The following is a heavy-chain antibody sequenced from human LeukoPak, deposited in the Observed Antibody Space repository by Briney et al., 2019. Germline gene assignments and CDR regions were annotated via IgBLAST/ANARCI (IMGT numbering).Heavy chain of an antibody. Sequence: GGSLRLSCAASGFTFSSYSMNWVRQAPGKGLEWVSSISSSSSYIYYADSVKGRFTISRDNAKNSLYLQMNSLTAEDTAVYYCVREATGYSFADYWGQGTLVSVSS. D-gene: IGHD1-26*01. V-gene: IGHV3-21*04. CDR3: VREATGYSFADY. CDR1: GFTFSSYS. J-gene: IGHJ4*02. CDR2: ISSSSSYI.